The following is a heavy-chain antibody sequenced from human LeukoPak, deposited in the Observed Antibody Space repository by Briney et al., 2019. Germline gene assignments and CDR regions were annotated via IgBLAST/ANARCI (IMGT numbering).Heavy chain of an antibody. V-gene: IGHV1-18*01. CDR1: AYSFTSYG. Sequence: ASVKVSCKASAYSFTSYGISWVRQAPGQGLEWMGWISAYNGNTTYAQKFRGRVTMTTDTSTSTAYMELRSLRSDDTAVYYCARVPGYSSGWYPIDYWGQGTLVTVSS. D-gene: IGHD6-19*01. CDR3: ARVPGYSSGWYPIDY. J-gene: IGHJ4*02. CDR2: ISAYNGNT.